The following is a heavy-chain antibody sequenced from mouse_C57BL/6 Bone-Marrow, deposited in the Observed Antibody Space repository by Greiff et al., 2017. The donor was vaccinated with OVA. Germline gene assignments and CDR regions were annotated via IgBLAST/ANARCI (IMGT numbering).Heavy chain of an antibody. V-gene: IGHV1-82*01. CDR1: GYAFSSSW. J-gene: IGHJ2*01. Sequence: VKLMESGPELVKPGASVKISCKASGYAFSSSWMNWVKQRPGKGLEWIGRIYPGDGDTNYNGKFKGKATLTADKSSSTAYMQLSSLTSEDSAVYFCANFLYFDYWGQGTTLTVSS. CDR2: IYPGDGDT. CDR3: ANFLYFDY.